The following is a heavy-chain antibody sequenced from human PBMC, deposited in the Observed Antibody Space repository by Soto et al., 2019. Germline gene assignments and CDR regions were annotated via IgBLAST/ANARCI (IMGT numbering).Heavy chain of an antibody. CDR3: ARPMTRITIFGVVIADSNYYYMDV. CDR2: IYYSGST. Sequence: SETLSLTCTVSGGSISSSSYYWGWIRQPPGKGLEWIGSIYYSGSTYYNPSLKSRVTISVDTSKNQFSLKLSSVTAADTAVYYCARPMTRITIFGVVIADSNYYYMDVWGKGTTVTVSS. D-gene: IGHD3-3*01. V-gene: IGHV4-39*01. CDR1: GGSISSSSYY. J-gene: IGHJ6*03.